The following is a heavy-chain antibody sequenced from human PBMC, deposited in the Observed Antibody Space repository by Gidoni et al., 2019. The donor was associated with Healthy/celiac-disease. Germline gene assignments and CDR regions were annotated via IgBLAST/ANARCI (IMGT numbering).Heavy chain of an antibody. J-gene: IGHJ6*02. CDR2: LYYSGGT. D-gene: IGHD3-10*01. CDR1: VGSISSSSYS. Sequence: QLQLQESGPGLVKPSATLSLTCTVSVGSISSSSYSWGWIRPPPGKGLAWIGSLYYSGGTYYNPSLKSRVTISVDISKNQFSLKLSSVTAADTAVYYGAGVGYYGSGDVWGQGTTVTVSS. CDR3: AGVGYYGSGDV. V-gene: IGHV4-39*01.